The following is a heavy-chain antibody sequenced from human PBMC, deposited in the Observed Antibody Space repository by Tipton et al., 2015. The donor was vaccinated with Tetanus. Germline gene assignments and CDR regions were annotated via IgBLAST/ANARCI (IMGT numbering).Heavy chain of an antibody. D-gene: IGHD3-10*01. CDR2: VSSSGRT. Sequence: TLSLTCTVSGASISNFYWSWIRQPPGKGLEWIAYVSSSGRTNYNPSLKSRVTISVDTSSSQFSLRLTSVTAADTAVYYCARGVWFGPGPKYYFDYWGQGTLVTVSS. J-gene: IGHJ4*02. V-gene: IGHV4-59*12. CDR3: ARGVWFGPGPKYYFDY. CDR1: GASISNFY.